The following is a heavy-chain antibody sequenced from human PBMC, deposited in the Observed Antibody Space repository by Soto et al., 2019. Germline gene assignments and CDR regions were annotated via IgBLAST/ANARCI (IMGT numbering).Heavy chain of an antibody. Sequence: GGSLRLSCAASGFTFSSYAMSWVRQAPGKGLEWVSAISGSGGSTYYADSVKGRFTISRDNSKNTLYLQMNSLRAEDTAVYYCAKTSDPDYYDSSDHFDYWGQGTLVTVSS. J-gene: IGHJ4*02. D-gene: IGHD3-22*01. CDR2: ISGSGGST. V-gene: IGHV3-23*01. CDR1: GFTFSSYA. CDR3: AKTSDPDYYDSSDHFDY.